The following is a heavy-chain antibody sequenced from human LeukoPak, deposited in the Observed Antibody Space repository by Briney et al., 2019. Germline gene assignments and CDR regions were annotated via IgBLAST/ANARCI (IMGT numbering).Heavy chain of an antibody. D-gene: IGHD5-24*01. J-gene: IGHJ5*02. V-gene: IGHV1-2*02. CDR3: ARDKGMATTYNWFDP. CDR1: GYTFTDHH. CDR2: INPNSGGT. Sequence: ASVKVSCKASGYTFTDHHMHWVRRAPGQGLEWMGWINPNSGGTFYAQKFQGRVTMTRDTSINTAYMELTSLTSDDTAVYYCARDKGMATTYNWFDPWGQGALVTVS.